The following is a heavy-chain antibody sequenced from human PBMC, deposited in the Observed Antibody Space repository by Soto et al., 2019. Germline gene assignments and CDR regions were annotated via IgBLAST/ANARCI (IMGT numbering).Heavy chain of an antibody. V-gene: IGHV4-34*01. CDR3: ARGEKEQQLVRSSTFDY. D-gene: IGHD6-13*01. CDR2: INHSGST. CDR1: GGSFSGYY. J-gene: IGHJ4*02. Sequence: SETLSLTCAVYGGSFSGYYWSWIRQPPGKGLEWIGEINHSGSTNYNPSLKSRVTISVDTSKNQFSLKLSSVTAADTAVYYCARGEKEQQLVRSSTFDYWGQGTLVTVSS.